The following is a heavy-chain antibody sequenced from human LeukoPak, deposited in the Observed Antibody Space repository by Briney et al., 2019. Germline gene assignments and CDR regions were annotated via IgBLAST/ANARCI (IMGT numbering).Heavy chain of an antibody. J-gene: IGHJ5*02. Sequence: GGSLRLSCAASGFTFSSYGMHWVRQAPGKGLEWVAVIWYDGSNKYYADSVKGRFTISRDNSKNTLYLQMNSLRAEDTAVYYCAKDPGVVVAATGWFDPWGKRALVTVSS. D-gene: IGHD2-15*01. V-gene: IGHV3-33*06. CDR2: IWYDGSNK. CDR1: GFTFSSYG. CDR3: AKDPGVVVAATGWFDP.